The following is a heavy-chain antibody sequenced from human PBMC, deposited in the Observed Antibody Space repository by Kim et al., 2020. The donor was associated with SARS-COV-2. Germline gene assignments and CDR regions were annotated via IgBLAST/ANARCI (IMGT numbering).Heavy chain of an antibody. J-gene: IGHJ6*03. CDR2: IDYTGST. CDR1: GDSISGHS. CDR3: ARRRPTAPVFHYYYYMDF. V-gene: IGHV4-59*08. D-gene: IGHD5-18*01. Sequence: SETLSLTCSVSGDSISGHSWTWIRQFPEKGLEWIGNIDYTGSTNYNPSLKRRVTMSIDTSRRHFSLKLASVTAADTAIYYCARRRPTAPVFHYYYYMDF.